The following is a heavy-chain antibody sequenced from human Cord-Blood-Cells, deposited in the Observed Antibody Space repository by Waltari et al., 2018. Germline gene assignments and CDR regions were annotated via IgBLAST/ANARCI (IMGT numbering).Heavy chain of an antibody. J-gene: IGHJ2*01. CDR1: GFTFSSYE. CDR3: ARDSHSTDWYFDL. Sequence: EVQLVESGGGLVQPGGSLRLSCAASGFTFSSYEMNWVRQAPGKWLEWVSYNSSSCSTIYYADSVKGRFTISRDNAKNSLYLQMNSLRAEDTAVYYCARDSHSTDWYFDLWGRGTLVTVSS. CDR2: NSSSCSTI. V-gene: IGHV3-48*03.